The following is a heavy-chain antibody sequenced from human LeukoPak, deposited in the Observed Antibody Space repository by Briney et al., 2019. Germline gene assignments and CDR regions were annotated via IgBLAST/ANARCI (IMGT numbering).Heavy chain of an antibody. V-gene: IGHV3-23*01. CDR3: AKVRDTSSSWYSGMDV. J-gene: IGHJ6*02. D-gene: IGHD6-13*01. CDR1: GFTFSSYA. Sequence: GGSLRLSCAASGFTFSSYAMSWVRQAPGKGLEWVSPISGSGGSTYYADSVKGRFTISRDNSKNTLYLQMNSLRAEDTAVYYCAKVRDTSSSWYSGMDVWGQGTTVTVSS. CDR2: ISGSGGST.